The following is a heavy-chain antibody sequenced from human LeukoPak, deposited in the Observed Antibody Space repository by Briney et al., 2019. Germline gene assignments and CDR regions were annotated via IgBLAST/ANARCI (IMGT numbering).Heavy chain of an antibody. Sequence: GGSPRLSCAASGFTVSTIYMSWVRQAPGKGLEWVSVVYSGGSTYYADSVKGRFTISRDNSKNTLYLQMSSLRAEDTAVYYCARHFGVISKGVYYYYYGLDVWGQGTTVTVSS. V-gene: IGHV3-66*04. D-gene: IGHD3-3*01. CDR1: GFTVSTIY. CDR2: VYSGGST. J-gene: IGHJ6*02. CDR3: ARHFGVISKGVYYYYYGLDV.